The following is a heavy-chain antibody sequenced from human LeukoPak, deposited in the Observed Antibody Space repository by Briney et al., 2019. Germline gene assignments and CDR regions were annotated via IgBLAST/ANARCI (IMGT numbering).Heavy chain of an antibody. V-gene: IGHV3-48*03. Sequence: PWGSLRLSCAASGFTFSDSEMNWVHQAPGKGLEWVSYIDGSGSTKYYADSVKGRFTISRDNAKNSLYLQMNSLRAEDTAIYYCARDPRGQVTVLAGQKYYYYGLDVWGQGTTVTVSS. CDR2: IDGSGSTK. CDR3: ARDPRGQVTVLAGQKYYYYGLDV. D-gene: IGHD2-2*01. J-gene: IGHJ6*02. CDR1: GFTFSDSE.